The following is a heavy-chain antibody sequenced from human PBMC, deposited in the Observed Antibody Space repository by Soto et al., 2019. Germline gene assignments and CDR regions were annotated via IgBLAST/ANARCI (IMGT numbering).Heavy chain of an antibody. CDR1: GYDFRTYS. V-gene: IGHV3-48*02. J-gene: IGHJ6*02. Sequence: HPGGSLRLSCRASGYDFRTYSMNWVRQAPGQGLEWIAYVSLDSDTIQYADSVKGRFTISRDGAENSLYLQMDSLRDEDTATCYCARLYYDYVWGQGTTVTVSS. D-gene: IGHD3-3*01. CDR2: VSLDSDTI. CDR3: ARLYYDYV.